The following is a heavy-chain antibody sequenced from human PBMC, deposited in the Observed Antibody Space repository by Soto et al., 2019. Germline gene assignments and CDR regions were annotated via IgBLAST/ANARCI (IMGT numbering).Heavy chain of an antibody. D-gene: IGHD4-17*01. J-gene: IGHJ3*02. CDR1: GYTFTSYW. CDR3: ARNGDGDAFDI. CDR2: IYPGDSDT. V-gene: IGHV5-51*01. Sequence: GESLKISCKGSGYTFTSYWIGWVRQTPGKGLEWMGIIYPGDSDTRYSPSFKGQVTISADKSISTAFLQWSSLKASDTAMYYCARNGDGDAFDIWGQGTMVTVSS.